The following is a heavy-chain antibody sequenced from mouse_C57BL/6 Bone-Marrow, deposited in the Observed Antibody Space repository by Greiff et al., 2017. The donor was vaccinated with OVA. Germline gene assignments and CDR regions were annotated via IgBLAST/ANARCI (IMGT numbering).Heavy chain of an antibody. D-gene: IGHD1-1*01. V-gene: IGHV1-50*01. J-gene: IGHJ2*01. CDR1: GYTFTSYW. CDR3: ARDTVVAHFDY. CDR2: IDPSDSYT. Sequence: QVQLQQPGAELVKPGASVKLSCKASGYTFTSYWMQWVKQRPGQGLEWIGEIDPSDSYTNYNQKFKGKATLTVDTSSSTAYMQLSSLTSEDSAVYYCARDTVVAHFDYWGQGTTLTVSS.